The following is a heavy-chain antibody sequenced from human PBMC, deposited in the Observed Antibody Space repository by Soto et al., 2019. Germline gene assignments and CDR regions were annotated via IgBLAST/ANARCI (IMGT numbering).Heavy chain of an antibody. CDR2: SSAYNGNT. V-gene: IGHV1-18*04. CDR3: ARDGRSSRYYYYGMDV. Sequence: QVQLVQSGAEVKKPGASVKVSGKASGYTFTSYGISWVRHAPGQGLEWMGWSSAYNGNTNYAQKLQGRVTMTTDTSTSTAYMELRSMRSDDTAVYYCARDGRSSRYYYYGMDVWGQGTTVTVSS. D-gene: IGHD6-6*01. J-gene: IGHJ6*01. CDR1: GYTFTSYG.